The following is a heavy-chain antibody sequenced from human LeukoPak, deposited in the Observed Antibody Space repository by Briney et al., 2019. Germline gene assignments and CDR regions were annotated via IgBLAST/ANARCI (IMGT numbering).Heavy chain of an antibody. Sequence: GGSLRLSCAASGFTFSSYAMSWVRQAPGKGLEWVSAISGSGGSTYYADSVKGRFTISRDNSKNTLYLQMNSLRAEDTAVYYCAKSPNYDILTGYYEDHFDYWGQGTLVTVSS. V-gene: IGHV3-23*01. D-gene: IGHD3-9*01. J-gene: IGHJ4*02. CDR3: AKSPNYDILTGYYEDHFDY. CDR1: GFTFSSYA. CDR2: ISGSGGST.